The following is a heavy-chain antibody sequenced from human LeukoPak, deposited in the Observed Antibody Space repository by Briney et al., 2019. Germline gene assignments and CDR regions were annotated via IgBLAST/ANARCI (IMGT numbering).Heavy chain of an antibody. J-gene: IGHJ6*03. Sequence: ASVKVSCKASGYTFTSYDINWVRQATGQGLEWMGWINPNSGGTNYAQKFQGRVTMTRNTSISTAYMELSSLRSEDTAVYYCARALAAAGTLYYYYYMDVWGKGTTVTISS. V-gene: IGHV1-8*01. CDR3: ARALAAAGTLYYYYYMDV. D-gene: IGHD6-13*01. CDR2: INPNSGGT. CDR1: GYTFTSYD.